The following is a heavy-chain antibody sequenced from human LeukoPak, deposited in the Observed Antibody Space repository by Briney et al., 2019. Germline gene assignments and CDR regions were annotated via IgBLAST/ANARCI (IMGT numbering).Heavy chain of an antibody. CDR1: GYKFTNYW. CDR3: ARLLSHGYGPNRYFDY. J-gene: IGHJ4*02. V-gene: IGHV5-51*01. CDR2: IYPADSDT. D-gene: IGHD5-18*01. Sequence: GESLKISCKGSGYKFTNYWIGWVRRMPGKGLEWMGIIYPADSDTRYNPSFQGQVTISAGRSFSTAYLQWSSLKASDTAMYYCARLLSHGYGPNRYFDYWGQGTLVTVSS.